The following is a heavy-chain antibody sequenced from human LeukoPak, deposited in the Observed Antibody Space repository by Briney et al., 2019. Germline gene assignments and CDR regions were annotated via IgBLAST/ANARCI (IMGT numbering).Heavy chain of an antibody. J-gene: IGHJ3*02. CDR3: ASRGIAAAGDDAFDI. V-gene: IGHV1-69*13. CDR2: IIPIFGTA. D-gene: IGHD6-13*01. CDR1: GGTFSSYA. Sequence: SVKVSCKASGGTFSSYAISWVRQAPGQGLEWMGGIIPIFGTANYAQKFQGRVTITADESTSTAYMELSSLRSEDTAVYYCASRGIAAAGDDAFDIWGQGTMVTVSS.